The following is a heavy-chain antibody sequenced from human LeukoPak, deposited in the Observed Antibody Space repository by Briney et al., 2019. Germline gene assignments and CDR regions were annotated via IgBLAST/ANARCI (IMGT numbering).Heavy chain of an antibody. V-gene: IGHV3-21*04. D-gene: IGHD3-22*01. CDR2: ISSSSIYI. CDR1: GFTFSSYG. J-gene: IGHJ3*02. Sequence: PGGSLRLSCAASGFTFSSYGMHWVRQAPGKGLEWVSSISSSSIYIYYADSVKGRFTISRDNAKNSLYLQMNSLRAEDTAVYYCARVLTTYYYDSSARGAFDIWGQGTMVTVSS. CDR3: ARVLTTYYYDSSARGAFDI.